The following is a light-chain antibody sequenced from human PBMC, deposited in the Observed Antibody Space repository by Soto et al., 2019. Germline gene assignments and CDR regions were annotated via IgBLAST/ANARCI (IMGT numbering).Light chain of an antibody. Sequence: EIVLTQSPGTLSLSPGERATLSCRASQSVSSSYLAWYQQKPGQAPRLLIYGASSRATGIPDRFSGSGSGTDFTLTISWLEPEDFAVYYCQQYGSSPLTFGQGTKLEIK. J-gene: IGKJ2*01. CDR1: QSVSSSY. CDR3: QQYGSSPLT. V-gene: IGKV3-20*01. CDR2: GAS.